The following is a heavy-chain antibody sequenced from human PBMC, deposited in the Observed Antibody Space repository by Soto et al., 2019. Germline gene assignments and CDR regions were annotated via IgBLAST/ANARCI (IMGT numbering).Heavy chain of an antibody. Sequence: QMPLVQSGAEVKKPGSSVKVSCKASGGAFSNYGINWVRQAPGQGLEWMGGIVPLFGTPEYAQKFQGRVTITTDESTSTAYMELSSLRSEDTALYFCARIAMVRGVISGLFDPWGQGTLVTVSS. CDR1: GGAFSNYG. J-gene: IGHJ5*02. CDR3: ARIAMVRGVISGLFDP. V-gene: IGHV1-69*01. D-gene: IGHD3-10*01. CDR2: IVPLFGTP.